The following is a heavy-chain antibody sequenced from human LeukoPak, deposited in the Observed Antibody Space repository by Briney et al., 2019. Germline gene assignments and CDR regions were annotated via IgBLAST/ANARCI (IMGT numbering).Heavy chain of an antibody. CDR3: AKDGQAARPGDY. D-gene: IGHD6-6*01. J-gene: IGHJ4*02. Sequence: GGSLRLSCAASGFTLSSYEMNWVRQAPGKGLEWVSYISSSGSTIYYADSVKGRFTISRDNSKNTLYLQVNSLRAEGTAIYYCAKDGQAARPGDYWGQGTLVTVSS. CDR1: GFTLSSYE. CDR2: ISSSGSTI. V-gene: IGHV3-48*03.